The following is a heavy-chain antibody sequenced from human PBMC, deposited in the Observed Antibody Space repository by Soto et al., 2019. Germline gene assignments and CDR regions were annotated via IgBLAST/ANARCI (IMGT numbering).Heavy chain of an antibody. Sequence: ASVKVSCKASGYTFTSYDINWVRQATGQGLEWMGWMNPNSGNTGYAQKFQGRVTMTRNTSISTAYMELSSLRSEDTAVYYCATLSPYDFWSGYFFHDRWNFDYWGQGTMVTVSS. V-gene: IGHV1-8*01. J-gene: IGHJ4*02. CDR2: MNPNSGNT. CDR3: ATLSPYDFWSGYFFHDRWNFDY. D-gene: IGHD3-3*01. CDR1: GYTFTSYD.